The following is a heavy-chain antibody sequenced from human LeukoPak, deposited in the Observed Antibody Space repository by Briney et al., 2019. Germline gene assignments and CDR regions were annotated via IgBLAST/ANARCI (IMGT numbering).Heavy chain of an antibody. CDR2: INHSGST. V-gene: IGHV4-34*01. J-gene: IGHJ4*02. Sequence: PSETLSLTCAVYGGSFSGYYWSWIRQPPGKGLEWIGEINHSGSTNYNPSLKSRVTISVDTSKNQFSLKLSSVTAVDTAVYYCARGLYCSGGSCYSHFDYWGQGTLVTVSS. D-gene: IGHD2-15*01. CDR1: GGSFSGYY. CDR3: ARGLYCSGGSCYSHFDY.